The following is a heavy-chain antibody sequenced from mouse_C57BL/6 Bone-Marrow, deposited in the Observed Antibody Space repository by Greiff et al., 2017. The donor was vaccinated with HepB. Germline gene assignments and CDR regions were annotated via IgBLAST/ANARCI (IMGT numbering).Heavy chain of an antibody. V-gene: IGHV14-4*01. Sequence: EVQLQQSGAELVRPGASVKLSCTASGFNIKDDYMHWVKQRPEQGLEWIGWIDPENGDTEYASKFQGKATITADTSSNTAYLQLSSLTSEDTAVYYCTPNYYDYPYAMGYWGRGTSVTVSS. D-gene: IGHD2-4*01. CDR3: TPNYYDYPYAMGY. CDR2: IDPENGDT. J-gene: IGHJ4*01. CDR1: GFNIKDDY.